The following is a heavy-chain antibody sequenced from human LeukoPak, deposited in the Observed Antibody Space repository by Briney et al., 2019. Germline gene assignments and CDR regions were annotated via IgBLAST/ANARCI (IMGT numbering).Heavy chain of an antibody. V-gene: IGHV3-23*01. CDR2: ISGGGDYT. Sequence: GGSLRLSCAASGFTFSRSAMSWVRQAPGKGLEWVSAISGGGDYTYYADAVKGRFTISRDNSKNMLYLQMNSLRAEDTAVYYCASSFYGSGTYPYYFDYWGQGTLVTVSS. D-gene: IGHD3-10*01. J-gene: IGHJ4*02. CDR1: GFTFSRSA. CDR3: ASSFYGSGTYPYYFDY.